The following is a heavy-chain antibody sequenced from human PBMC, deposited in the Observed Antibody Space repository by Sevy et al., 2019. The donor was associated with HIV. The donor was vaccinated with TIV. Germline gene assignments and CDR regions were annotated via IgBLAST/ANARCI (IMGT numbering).Heavy chain of an antibody. J-gene: IGHJ4*02. D-gene: IGHD6-6*01. V-gene: IGHV4-61*01. CDR1: GGSVSSGSYY. Sequence: SETLSLTCTVSGGSVSSGSYYWSWIRQPPGKGLEWIGYIYYSGSTNYNPSLKSRVTISVDTSKNQFSLKLSSVTAADTAVYYCAREVPLGAARRIDYWGQRTLVTVSS. CDR2: IYYSGST. CDR3: AREVPLGAARRIDY.